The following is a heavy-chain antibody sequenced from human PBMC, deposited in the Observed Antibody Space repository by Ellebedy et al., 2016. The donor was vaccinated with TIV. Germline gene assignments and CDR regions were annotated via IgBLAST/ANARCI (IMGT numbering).Heavy chain of an antibody. CDR2: ISSSGSTI. J-gene: IGHJ4*02. V-gene: IGHV3-11*01. CDR3: ASYSAAVDY. Sequence: GESLKISXAASGFTFSDYYMSWIRQAPGKGLEWVSYISSSGSTIYYADSVKGRFTISRDNAKNSLYLQMNSLRAEDTAVYYCASYSAAVDYWGQGTLVTVSS. CDR1: GFTFSDYY. D-gene: IGHD2-2*01.